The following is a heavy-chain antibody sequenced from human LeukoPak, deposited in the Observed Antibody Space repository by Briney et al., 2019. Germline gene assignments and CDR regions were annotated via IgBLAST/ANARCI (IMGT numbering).Heavy chain of an antibody. J-gene: IGHJ4*02. CDR1: GFTFSSYW. V-gene: IGHV3-7*01. CDR3: ARDYGDSY. CDR2: IKQDGSEK. D-gene: IGHD7-27*01. Sequence: GGSLRLSCAVSGFTFSSYWMSWVRQAPGKGLEWVANIKQDGSEKYYVDSVKGRFTISRDNAKNSLYLQMSSLRPEDTAVYYCARDYGDSYWGQGTLVTVSS.